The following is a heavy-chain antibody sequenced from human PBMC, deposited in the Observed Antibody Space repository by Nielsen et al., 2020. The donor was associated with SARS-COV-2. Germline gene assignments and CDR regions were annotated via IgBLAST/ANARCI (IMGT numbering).Heavy chain of an antibody. CDR1: GFTFDDYA. CDR3: AKGGIAAVGYYGMDV. Sequence: SLKISCAASGFTFDDYAMHWVRQAPGKGLEWVSGISCNSGSIGYADSVKGRFTISRDNAKNSLYLQMNSLRAEDTALYYCAKGGIAAVGYYGMDVWGQGTTVTVSS. CDR2: ISCNSGSI. J-gene: IGHJ6*02. D-gene: IGHD6-13*01. V-gene: IGHV3-9*01.